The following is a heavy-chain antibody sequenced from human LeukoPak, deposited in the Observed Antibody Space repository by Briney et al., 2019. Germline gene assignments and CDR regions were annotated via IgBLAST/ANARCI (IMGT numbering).Heavy chain of an antibody. J-gene: IGHJ4*02. D-gene: IGHD6-13*01. V-gene: IGHV3-21*01. CDR3: AREIAGHLDY. Sequence: GGSLRLSCAASGFTFTSYWMNWVRQAPGKGLEWVSSISSTNTYIYYADSVTGRFTTSRENAKNSLYLQMNNLRPEDTAVYYCAREIAGHLDYWGQGTLVTVSS. CDR1: GFTFTSYW. CDR2: ISSTNTYI.